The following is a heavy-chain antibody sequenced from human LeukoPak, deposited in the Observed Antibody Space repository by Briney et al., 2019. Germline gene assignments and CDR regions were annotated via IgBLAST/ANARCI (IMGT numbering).Heavy chain of an antibody. CDR1: GYTFSVYY. CDR3: ARGVLLQGRGAFDI. Sequence: ASVKVSCKVSGYTFSVYYIHWMRQAPGQGLEWMGWIIPKNGGTNYAQKFQDRVTMTRDTSISTAYMELGSLTDDDTAEYYCARGVLLQGRGAFDIWGQGTMVTVSS. J-gene: IGHJ3*02. CDR2: IIPKNGGT. D-gene: IGHD2-21*02. V-gene: IGHV1-2*02.